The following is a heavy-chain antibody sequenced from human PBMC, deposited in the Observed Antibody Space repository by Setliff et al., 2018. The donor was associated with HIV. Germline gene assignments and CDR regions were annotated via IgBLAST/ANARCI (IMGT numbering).Heavy chain of an antibody. CDR2: IFYSGGT. CDR1: GGSLNRYY. CDR3: ARRTYSPGPFWYFDI. Sequence: SETLSLTCSVSGGSLNRYYWSWIRQAPGKGLEWFGYIFYSGGTNYNSHPSLKSRVSILVDTSTNQFSLRLSSLTAADTAVYYCARRTYSPGPFWYFDIWGRGTLVTVSS. J-gene: IGHJ2*01. D-gene: IGHD5-18*01. V-gene: IGHV4-59*12.